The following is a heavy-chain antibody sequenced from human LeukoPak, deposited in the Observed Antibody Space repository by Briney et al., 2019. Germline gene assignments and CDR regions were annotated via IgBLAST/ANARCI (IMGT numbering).Heavy chain of an antibody. CDR3: ARDLYCSSTSCSWYFDL. D-gene: IGHD2-2*01. CDR2: IYHSGST. V-gene: IGHV4-38-2*02. Sequence: PSETLSLTCPVYGYSISSGYYWGWIRQPPGKGLEWIGSIYHSGSTYYNPSLKSRVTISVDTSKNQFSLKLSSVTAADTAVYYCARDLYCSSTSCSWYFDLWGRGTLVTVSS. J-gene: IGHJ2*01. CDR1: GYSISSGYY.